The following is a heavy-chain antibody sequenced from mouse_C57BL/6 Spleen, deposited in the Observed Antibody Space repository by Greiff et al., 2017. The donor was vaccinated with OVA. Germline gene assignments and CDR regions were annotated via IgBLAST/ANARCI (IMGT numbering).Heavy chain of an antibody. V-gene: IGHV1-22*01. Sequence: EVQLQQSGPELVKPGASVKMSCKASGYTFTDYNMHWVKQSHGKSLEWIGYINPNNGGTSYNQKFKGKATLTVNKSSSTAYMELRSLTSEDSAVYYCATAIYYYGSSWFAYWGQGTLVTVSA. CDR1: GYTFTDYN. CDR3: ATAIYYYGSSWFAY. J-gene: IGHJ3*01. CDR2: INPNNGGT. D-gene: IGHD1-1*01.